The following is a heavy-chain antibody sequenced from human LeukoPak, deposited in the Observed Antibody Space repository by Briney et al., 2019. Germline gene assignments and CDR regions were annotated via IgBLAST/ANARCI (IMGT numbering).Heavy chain of an antibody. D-gene: IGHD6-25*01. CDR3: VRQAQEDY. V-gene: IGHV3-30*03. Sequence: PGGSLRLSCAASGFTFSSYGMHWVRQAPGKGLEWVAVISYDGSNKYYADSVKGRFTISRDNSKNTLYLQMNSLESEDTAVYYCVRQAQEDYWGQGTLVIVSS. CDR1: GFTFSSYG. CDR2: ISYDGSNK. J-gene: IGHJ4*02.